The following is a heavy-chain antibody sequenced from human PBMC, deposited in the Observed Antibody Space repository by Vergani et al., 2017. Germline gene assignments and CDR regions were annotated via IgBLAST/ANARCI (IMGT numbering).Heavy chain of an antibody. J-gene: IGHJ4*02. CDR2: ISGSGGST. CDR1: GFTFSSYA. Sequence: VQLVESGGGVVQPGRSLRLSCAASGFTFSSYAMSWVRQAPGKGLEWVSAISGSGGSTYYADSVKGRFTISRDNSKNTLYLQMNSLRAEDTAVYYCARGTKASLRSDYWGQGTLVTVSS. CDR3: ARGTKASLRSDY. D-gene: IGHD3-16*01. V-gene: IGHV3-23*04.